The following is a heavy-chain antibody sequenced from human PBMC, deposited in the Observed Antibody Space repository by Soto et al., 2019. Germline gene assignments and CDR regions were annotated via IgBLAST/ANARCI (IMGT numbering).Heavy chain of an antibody. CDR1: GFTFSSYG. V-gene: IGHV3-30*18. Sequence: GGSLRLSCAASGFTFSSYGMHWVRQAPGKGLEWVAVISYDGSNKYYADSVKGRFTISRDNSKNTLYLQMNSLRAEDTAVYYCAKDSHSSGWFWIRGYFDYWGQGTLVTVSS. J-gene: IGHJ4*02. CDR2: ISYDGSNK. CDR3: AKDSHSSGWFWIRGYFDY. D-gene: IGHD6-19*01.